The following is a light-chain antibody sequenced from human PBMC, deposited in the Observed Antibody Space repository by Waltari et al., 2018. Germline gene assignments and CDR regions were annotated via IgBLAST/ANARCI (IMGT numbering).Light chain of an antibody. J-gene: IGLJ1*01. Sequence: QSALTQPASVSGSPGQSITISCTGTSSDVGRYNLVSWYQQHPGKAPKLMIYEGSKRPSGFSNRFSGSKSGNTASLTISGLQAEDEADYYCCSYAGSSTSYVFGTGTKVTVL. CDR2: EGS. V-gene: IGLV2-23*01. CDR1: SSDVGRYNL. CDR3: CSYAGSSTSYV.